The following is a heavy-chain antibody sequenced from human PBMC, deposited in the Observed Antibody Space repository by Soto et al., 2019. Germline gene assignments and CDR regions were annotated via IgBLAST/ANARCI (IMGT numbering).Heavy chain of an antibody. CDR1: GYTFFTYD. CDR3: ARHHGPTSENGFDP. CDR2: ISTYSGDT. D-gene: IGHD4-17*01. Sequence: QVHLVQSGVEVKTPGASVKVSCQASGYTFFTYDISWVRQAPGQGLEWMGWISTYSGDTKYAQKFQGRVTMTTDTSTTTAYLELRSLRSDDTAVYYCARHHGPTSENGFDPWGQGTLVTVSS. J-gene: IGHJ5*02. V-gene: IGHV1-18*01.